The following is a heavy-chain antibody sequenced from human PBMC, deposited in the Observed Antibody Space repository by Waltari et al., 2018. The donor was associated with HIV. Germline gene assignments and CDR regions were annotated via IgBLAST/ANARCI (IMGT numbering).Heavy chain of an antibody. CDR1: RFAISTHA. V-gene: IGHV3-30*07. Sequence: QVLVVESGGGVVSPGGSLRLCCEDSRFAISTHATHWVRQVPGQGCEWVVVFFCVGSDEYYSDFARGRFSCCRDNDEISDNVSLQMNSLRVDDTAVYDCARDLRPTLGNVMDVWGRGITVNIS. CDR3: ARDLRPTLGNVMDV. J-gene: IGHJ6*02. CDR2: FFCVGSDE. D-gene: IGHD1-26*01.